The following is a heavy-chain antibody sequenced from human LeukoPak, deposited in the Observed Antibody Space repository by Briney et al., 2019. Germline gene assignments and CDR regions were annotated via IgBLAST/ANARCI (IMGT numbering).Heavy chain of an antibody. D-gene: IGHD2-2*01. Sequence: PSETLSLTCAVYGGSFSGYYWRWIRQPPGKGLEWIGEINHSGSTNYNPSLKSRVTISVDTSKNQFSLKLSSVTAADTAVYYCARIDIVVVPAAIGGAYNWFDPWGQGTLVTVSS. CDR2: INHSGST. J-gene: IGHJ5*02. V-gene: IGHV4-34*01. CDR3: ARIDIVVVPAAIGGAYNWFDP. CDR1: GGSFSGYY.